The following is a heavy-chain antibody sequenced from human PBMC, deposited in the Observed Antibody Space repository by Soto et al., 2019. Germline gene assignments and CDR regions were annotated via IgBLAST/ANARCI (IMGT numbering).Heavy chain of an antibody. CDR1: GFSFSGFW. Sequence: GGSLRLFCAASGFSFSGFWMHWVRQAPGKGLVWVSRMFTDVSTTYYADSVKGRFTISRDNAKSTLYLQMNSLRDEDTAVYYCVRGNTGYGNFDSWGQGTLVTVSS. J-gene: IGHJ4*02. V-gene: IGHV3-74*01. CDR2: MFTDVSTT. CDR3: VRGNTGYGNFDS. D-gene: IGHD5-12*01.